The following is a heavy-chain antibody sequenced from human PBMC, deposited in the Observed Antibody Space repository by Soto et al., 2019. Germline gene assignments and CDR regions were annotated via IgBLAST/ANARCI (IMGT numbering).Heavy chain of an antibody. D-gene: IGHD2-21*02. Sequence: GAEVQKPGESLKISCQGSGYRFSSYWIGWVRQMPGNCLEWMGISYPDDSDTRYSPSFQGQVTISADKSISTAYLQWSSLKASDTATYYCARLGRETAVPVDREFRLDYWGQGTLVTVSS. J-gene: IGHJ4*02. CDR1: GYRFSSYW. CDR3: ARLGRETAVPVDREFRLDY. V-gene: IGHV5-51*03. CDR2: SYPDDSDT.